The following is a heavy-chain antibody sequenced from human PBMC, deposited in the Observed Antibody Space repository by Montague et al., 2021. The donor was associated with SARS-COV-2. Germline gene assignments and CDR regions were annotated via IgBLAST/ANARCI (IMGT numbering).Heavy chain of an antibody. J-gene: IGHJ4*02. CDR3: AGGTKRVFTYDYDSSGYASDY. CDR1: GDSISNHY. D-gene: IGHD3-22*01. V-gene: IGHV4-59*11. CDR2: ISDRGNT. Sequence: SETLPLTCSVSGDSISNHYWSWIRQPPGKGLEWIGYISDRGNTKYNTSLKSPVTISVDTSKNQFSLKLSSVTAADTAVYYCAGGTKRVFTYDYDSSGYASDYWGQGTLVTVSS.